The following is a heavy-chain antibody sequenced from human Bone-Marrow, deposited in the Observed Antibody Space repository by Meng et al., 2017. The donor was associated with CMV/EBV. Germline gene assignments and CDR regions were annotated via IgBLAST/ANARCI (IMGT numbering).Heavy chain of an antibody. CDR1: AYTFVGHY. CDR3: TRTWIDSFTPDFDY. J-gene: IGHJ4*02. CDR2: INPKSAGT. D-gene: IGHD2-2*03. Sequence: VQLWQFVSEAKHPGAQVTGPCKTSAYTFVGHYIHWVRQAPGQGLEWMGRINPKSAGTDYVEKFQGRVTMTRGTSNTIVYMELSRLTADDTAVYYCTRTWIDSFTPDFDYWGQGSLVTVSS. V-gene: IGHV1-2*06.